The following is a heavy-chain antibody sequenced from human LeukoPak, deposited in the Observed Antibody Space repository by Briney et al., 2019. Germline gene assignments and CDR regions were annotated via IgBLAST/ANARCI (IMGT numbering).Heavy chain of an antibody. Sequence: GASLKVSCKASGYTFTGYYMHWVRQAPGQGLEWMGWINPNSGGTNYAQKFQGRVTMTRDTSISTAYMELSRLRSDDTAVYYCARDLEGDNSSSSPTYYYDSSGYSNYWGQGTLVTVSP. J-gene: IGHJ4*02. CDR1: GYTFTGYY. CDR2: INPNSGGT. D-gene: IGHD3-22*01. V-gene: IGHV1-2*02. CDR3: ARDLEGDNSSSSPTYYYDSSGYSNY.